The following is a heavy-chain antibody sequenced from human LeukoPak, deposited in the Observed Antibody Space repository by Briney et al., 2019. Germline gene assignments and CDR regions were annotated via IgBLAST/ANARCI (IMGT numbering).Heavy chain of an antibody. D-gene: IGHD2-2*01. Sequence: GGSLRLSCAASGFTFSDYYVSWIRQAPGKGLEWVSYISSSGSTIYYADSVKGRFTISRDNAKNSLYLQMNSLRAEDTAVYYCARQRAYCSSTSCYRRGYLFDYWGQGTLVTVSS. CDR1: GFTFSDYY. V-gene: IGHV3-11*01. CDR2: ISSSGSTI. CDR3: ARQRAYCSSTSCYRRGYLFDY. J-gene: IGHJ4*02.